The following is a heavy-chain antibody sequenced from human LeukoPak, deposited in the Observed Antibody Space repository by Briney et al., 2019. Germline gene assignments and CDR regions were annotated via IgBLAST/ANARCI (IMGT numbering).Heavy chain of an antibody. CDR1: GFTFSNYW. V-gene: IGHV3-74*01. CDR2: INSDGIST. J-gene: IGHJ2*01. D-gene: IGHD6-13*01. CDR3: ARGDTSTWYWYFDL. Sequence: GGSLRLSCAASGFTFSNYWMHWLRQAPGKGLVWVSRINSDGISTTYADSLKGRFTISRDNAKNTLYLQMNSLRAEDTAVYYCARGDTSTWYWYFDLWGRGTLVTVSS.